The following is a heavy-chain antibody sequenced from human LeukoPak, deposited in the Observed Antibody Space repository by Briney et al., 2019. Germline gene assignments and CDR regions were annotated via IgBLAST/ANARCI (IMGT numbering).Heavy chain of an antibody. V-gene: IGHV3-33*01. J-gene: IGHJ6*03. CDR1: GFTFSSYG. CDR2: IWYDGSNK. D-gene: IGHD2-2*01. Sequence: GGSLRLSCAASGFTFSSYGMHWVRQAPGKGLEWVAVIWYDGSNKYYADSVKGRFTISRDNSKNTLYLQMNSLRAEDTAVYYCARDCGSSCSSTSPSYYYTDVWGKGTTVNVSS. CDR3: ARDCGSSCSSTSPSYYYTDV.